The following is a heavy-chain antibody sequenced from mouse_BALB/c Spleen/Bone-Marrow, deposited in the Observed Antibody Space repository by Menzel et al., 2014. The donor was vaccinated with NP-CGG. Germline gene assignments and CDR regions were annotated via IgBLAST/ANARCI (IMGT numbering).Heavy chain of an antibody. CDR2: IYPGDGDT. V-gene: IGHV1-80*01. J-gene: IGHJ4*01. Sequence: QVQLQQSGAELVRPGSSVKISCKASGYAFSNYWMNWMKQRPGQGLEWIGQIYPGDGDTNYNGEFKGKATLTADKSSNPAYMQLSSLTSEDSAVYFCASRGDYSYSMDYWGQGTSVTVSA. CDR3: ASRGDYSYSMDY. D-gene: IGHD1-1*01. CDR1: GYAFSNYW.